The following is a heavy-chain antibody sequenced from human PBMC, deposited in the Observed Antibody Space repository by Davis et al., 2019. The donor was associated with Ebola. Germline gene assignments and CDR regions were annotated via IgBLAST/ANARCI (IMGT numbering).Heavy chain of an antibody. CDR2: ISSSSSYI. CDR3: AREVSVCYFDY. Sequence: GGSLRLSCAASGFTFSSYSMNWVRQAPGKGLEWVSSISSSSSYIYYADSVKGRFTISRDNAKNSLYLQMNSLRAEDTAVYYCAREVSVCYFDYWGQGTLVTVSS. D-gene: IGHD2-8*01. V-gene: IGHV3-21*01. J-gene: IGHJ4*02. CDR1: GFTFSSYS.